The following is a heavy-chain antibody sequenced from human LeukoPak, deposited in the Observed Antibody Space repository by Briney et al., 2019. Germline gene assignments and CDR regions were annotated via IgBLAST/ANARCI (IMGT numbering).Heavy chain of an antibody. CDR3: AGHLYDFWSGYRWGSYFDY. CDR2: IYYSGST. J-gene: IGHJ4*02. CDR1: GGSISTSNYY. Sequence: PSETLSLTCTVSGGSISTSNYYWGWIRQAPGKGLEWIGSIYYSGSTYYNPSLKSRVTISVDTSKNQFSLKLSSVTAADTAVYYCAGHLYDFWSGYRWGSYFDYWGQGTLVTVSS. V-gene: IGHV4-39*01. D-gene: IGHD3-3*01.